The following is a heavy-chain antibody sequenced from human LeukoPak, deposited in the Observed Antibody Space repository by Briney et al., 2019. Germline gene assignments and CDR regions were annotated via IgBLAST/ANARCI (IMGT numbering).Heavy chain of an antibody. J-gene: IGHJ4*02. Sequence: ASVKVSCKASGYIFTSYYMHWVRQAPGQGLEWMGIINPSGGSTSYAQKFQGRVTMTRDTSTSTVYMELSSLRSEDTAAYYCAREGANYYGSGTNFDYWGQGTLVTVSS. D-gene: IGHD3-10*01. CDR3: AREGANYYGSGTNFDY. CDR1: GYIFTSYY. CDR2: INPSGGST. V-gene: IGHV1-46*01.